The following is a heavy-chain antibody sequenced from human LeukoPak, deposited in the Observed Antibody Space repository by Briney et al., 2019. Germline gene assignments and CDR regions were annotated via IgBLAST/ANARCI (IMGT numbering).Heavy chain of an antibody. J-gene: IGHJ4*02. CDR1: GGSISSYY. V-gene: IGHV4-59*01. D-gene: IGHD3-3*01. Sequence: SETLSLTCTVSGGSISSYYWSWIRQPPGKGLEWIGYIYYSGSTNYNPSLKSRVTISVDTSKNQFSLKLSSVTAADTAVYYCARHVKPSESGFPRYQFDYWGQGTLVTVSS. CDR2: IYYSGST. CDR3: ARHVKPSESGFPRYQFDY.